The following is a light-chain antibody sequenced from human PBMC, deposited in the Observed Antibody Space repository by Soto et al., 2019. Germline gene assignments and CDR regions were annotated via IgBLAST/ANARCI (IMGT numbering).Light chain of an antibody. CDR2: AAS. Sequence: ETVMTQSPATLSVSPGERATLSCGASQSVSTDLAWYQQKPGQVHRLLIYAASTRASDIPPRFSGSGSGTEFTLTISSLQSEDFAVYYCQQYNEWPLTFGGGTKVEIE. CDR3: QQYNEWPLT. V-gene: IGKV3-15*01. CDR1: QSVSTD. J-gene: IGKJ4*01.